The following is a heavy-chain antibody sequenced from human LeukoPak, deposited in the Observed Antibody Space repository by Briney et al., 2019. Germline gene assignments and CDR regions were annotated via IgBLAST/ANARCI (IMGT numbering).Heavy chain of an antibody. CDR1: GFTLSSYG. CDR2: ISSSTSTI. D-gene: IGHD1-26*01. Sequence: PGGTLRLSCAASGFTLSSYGMNWVRQAPGKGLEWVSYISSSTSTITYADSVRGRFTISRDNAKNSLYLQMNSLRAEGTSVYYRASEGGALDYWGQGTLVIVSS. CDR3: ASEGGALDY. V-gene: IGHV3-48*01. J-gene: IGHJ4*02.